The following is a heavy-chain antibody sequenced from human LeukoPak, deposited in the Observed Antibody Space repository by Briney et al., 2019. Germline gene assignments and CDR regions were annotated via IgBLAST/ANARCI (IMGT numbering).Heavy chain of an antibody. J-gene: IGHJ5*02. V-gene: IGHV4-30-2*01. D-gene: IGHD2-2*01. Sequence: SQTLSLTCAVSGGSISSGGYSWSWIRQPPGKGLEWIGYIYHSGSTYYNPSLKSRVTISVDRSKNQFSLKLSSVTAADTAVYYCARGDRYCSSTSCRHRDHLSWFDPWGQGTLVTVSS. CDR1: GGSISSGGYS. CDR2: IYHSGST. CDR3: ARGDRYCSSTSCRHRDHLSWFDP.